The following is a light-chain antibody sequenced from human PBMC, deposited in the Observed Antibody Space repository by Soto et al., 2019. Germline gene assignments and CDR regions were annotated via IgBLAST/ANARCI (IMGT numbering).Light chain of an antibody. CDR3: QQYYKLPWT. Sequence: EIVLTPSPATLPVSPVERATLSCRASQSVSSNLAWYQQKPGQAPRFLIYDASNRATGVPARFSGSGSGTDFTLTISSLEPEDFAVYYCQQYYKLPWTFGQGTKVDIK. CDR1: QSVSSN. CDR2: DAS. J-gene: IGKJ1*01. V-gene: IGKV3D-15*01.